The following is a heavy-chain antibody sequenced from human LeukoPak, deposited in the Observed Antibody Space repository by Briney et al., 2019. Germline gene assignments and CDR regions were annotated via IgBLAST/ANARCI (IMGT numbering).Heavy chain of an antibody. Sequence: GGSLRLSCAASVFTFSSYSMNWVRQAPGKGLEWVSSISGSTIYIHYADSVKGRFTISRDNAKNSLYLQMNSLRAEDTAVYYCASVHYAMDVWGQGTTVTVSS. V-gene: IGHV3-21*01. J-gene: IGHJ6*02. CDR3: ASVHYAMDV. CDR1: VFTFSSYS. CDR2: ISGSTIYI.